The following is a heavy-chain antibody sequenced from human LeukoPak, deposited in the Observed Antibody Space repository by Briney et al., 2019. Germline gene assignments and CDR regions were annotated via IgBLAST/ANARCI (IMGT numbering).Heavy chain of an antibody. CDR1: GFTLNSYL. CDR3: ARSNPNRNALDL. D-gene: IGHD1-14*01. J-gene: IGHJ3*01. Sequence: GGSLRLSCAASGFTLNSYLMSWVRQAPGRGPEWVANIKKDGSEENYLDSVKGRFTVSRDNAKNSLYLQMNSLRGEDTAVYYCARSNPNRNALDLWGQGTMVTISS. V-gene: IGHV3-7*01. CDR2: IKKDGSEE.